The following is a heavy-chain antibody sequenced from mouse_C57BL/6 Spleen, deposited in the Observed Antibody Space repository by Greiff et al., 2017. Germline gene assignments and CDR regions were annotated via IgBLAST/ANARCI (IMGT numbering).Heavy chain of an antibody. J-gene: IGHJ1*03. CDR3: ARSVWDGRYFDV. V-gene: IGHV1-53*01. CDR1: GYTFTSYW. CDR2: INPSNGGT. D-gene: IGHD4-1*01. Sequence: VQLQQPGAELVKPGASVKLSCKASGYTFTSYWMHWVKQRPGQGLEWIGNINPSNGGTNYNEKFKSKATLTVDKSSSTAYMQLSSLTSEDSAVYYCARSVWDGRYFDVWGTGTTVTVSS.